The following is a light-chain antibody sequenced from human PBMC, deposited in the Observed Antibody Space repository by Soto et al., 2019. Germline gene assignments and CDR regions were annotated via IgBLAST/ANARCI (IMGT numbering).Light chain of an antibody. V-gene: IGLV2-11*01. CDR3: CSYAGSLHV. CDR1: SSDVGGYNY. Sequence: QSVLTQPRTVSGSPGQSVTISCTGTSSDVGGYNYVSWYQQHPDKAPKLMIYDVTKRPSGVPDRFSGSESGSTASLTISGLQAEDEADYYRCSYAGSLHVFGTGTKLTVL. J-gene: IGLJ1*01. CDR2: DVT.